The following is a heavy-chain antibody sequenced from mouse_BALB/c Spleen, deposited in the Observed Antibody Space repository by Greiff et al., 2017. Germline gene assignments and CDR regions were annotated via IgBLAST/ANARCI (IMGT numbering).Heavy chain of an antibody. J-gene: IGHJ3*01. Sequence: EVKLVESGGGLVKLGGSLKLSCAASGFTFSSYYMSWVRQTPEKRLELVAAINSNGGSTYYPDTVKGRFTISRDNAKNTLYLQMSSLKSEDTALYYCARQGGDYDEGAPWFAYWGQGTLVTVSA. D-gene: IGHD2-4*01. CDR2: INSNGGST. CDR1: GFTFSSYY. CDR3: ARQGGDYDEGAPWFAY. V-gene: IGHV5-6-2*01.